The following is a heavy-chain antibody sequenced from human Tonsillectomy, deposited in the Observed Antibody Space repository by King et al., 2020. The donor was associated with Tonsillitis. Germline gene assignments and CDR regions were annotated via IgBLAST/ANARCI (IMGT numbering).Heavy chain of an antibody. CDR3: AKSYYYDSSGYPSDAFNI. CDR1: RFIFSTYA. Sequence: DVQLVESGGGLVQPGGSLRLSCAASRFIFSTYAMSWVRQAPGKGLEWVSAVCGSGVLSYYADSVKGRFTISRDNSKSTLYLQMSGLRAEDTAVYYCAKSYYYDSSGYPSDAFNIWGQGTMVTVSS. D-gene: IGHD3-22*01. CDR2: VCGSGVLS. V-gene: IGHV3-23*04. J-gene: IGHJ3*02.